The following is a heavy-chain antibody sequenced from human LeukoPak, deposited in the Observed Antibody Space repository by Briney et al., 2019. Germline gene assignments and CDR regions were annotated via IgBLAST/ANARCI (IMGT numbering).Heavy chain of an antibody. CDR1: GFTYSRYW. CDR2: IKGDESYT. V-gene: IGHV3-74*01. CDR3: ASQADSAYGDYN. D-gene: IGHD4-17*01. Sequence: PGGSLRLTCAASGFTYSRYWMHWVRRVPGKGVVWVARIKGDESYTFYADSAKGRFTISRDNAKNTLYLQMNSLRAEDTAVYYCASQADSAYGDYNWGQGTLVTVSS. J-gene: IGHJ4*02.